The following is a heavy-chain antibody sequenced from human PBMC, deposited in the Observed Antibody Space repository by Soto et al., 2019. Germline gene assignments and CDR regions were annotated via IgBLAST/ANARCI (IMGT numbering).Heavy chain of an antibody. Sequence: QGQLVESGGGVVQPGRSLRLSCAASGFTFSSYGMHWVRQAPGKGLEWVAVISYDGSNKYYADSVKGRFTIYRDNSKNTLYLQMNSLRAEDTAVYYCAKIVRDGYNYKYYYYGMDVWGQGTTVTVSS. CDR3: AKIVRDGYNYKYYYYGMDV. J-gene: IGHJ6*02. D-gene: IGHD5-12*01. CDR2: ISYDGSNK. CDR1: GFTFSSYG. V-gene: IGHV3-30*18.